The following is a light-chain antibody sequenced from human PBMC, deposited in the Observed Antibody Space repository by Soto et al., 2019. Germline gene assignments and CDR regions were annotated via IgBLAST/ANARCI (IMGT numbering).Light chain of an antibody. CDR1: QTVSSY. Sequence: DIQMTQSPSSLSSSVGYRVNITFRSSQTVSSYLNWYQQKPGTVPKLLIYATSNLQSGVPSRFSGRGFGTDFTLTISSLQPEDFATYYCQQSFTTPSFGQGTRLEIK. J-gene: IGKJ5*01. CDR2: ATS. V-gene: IGKV1-39*01. CDR3: QQSFTTPS.